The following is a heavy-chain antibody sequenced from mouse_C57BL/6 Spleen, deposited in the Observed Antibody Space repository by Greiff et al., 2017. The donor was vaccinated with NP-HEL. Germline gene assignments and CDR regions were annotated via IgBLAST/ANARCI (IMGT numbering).Heavy chain of an antibody. CDR1: GISITTGNYR. Sequence: EVKVIESGPGLVKPSQTVFLTCTVTGISITTGNYRWSWIRQFPGNKLEWIGYLYYSGTITYNPSLTSRTTNTRDTPKNQFFLEMNSLTAEDTATYYGARDDGSSYYWYFDVWGTGTTVTVSS. CDR2: LYYSGTI. J-gene: IGHJ1*03. CDR3: ARDDGSSYYWYFDV. V-gene: IGHV3-5*01. D-gene: IGHD1-1*01.